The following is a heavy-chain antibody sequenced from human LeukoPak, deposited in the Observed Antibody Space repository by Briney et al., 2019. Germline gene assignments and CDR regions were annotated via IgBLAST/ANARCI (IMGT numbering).Heavy chain of an antibody. Sequence: GGSLRLSCAASGFTFSDYYMSWIRQAPGKGLEWVSYISSRGSTICYADSVKGRFTISRDNAKNSLYLQMNSLRAEDTAVYYCARDQDSSGYSEPDIDYWGQGTLVTVSS. V-gene: IGHV3-11*01. D-gene: IGHD3-22*01. CDR3: ARDQDSSGYSEPDIDY. CDR1: GFTFSDYY. J-gene: IGHJ4*02. CDR2: ISSRGSTI.